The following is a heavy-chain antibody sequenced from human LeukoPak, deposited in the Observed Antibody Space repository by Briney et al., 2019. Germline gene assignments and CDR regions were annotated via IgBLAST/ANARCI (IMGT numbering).Heavy chain of an antibody. J-gene: IGHJ3*02. CDR1: EYTFTDYY. CDR2: VDPEDGET. V-gene: IGHV1-69-2*01. D-gene: IGHD1-26*01. CDR3: ATVGATTAYAFDI. Sequence: ASVKVSCKVSEYTFTDYYMHWVQQAPGKGLEWMGLVDPEDGETIYAEKFQGRVTITADTSTDTAYMELSSLRSEDTAVYYCATVGATTAYAFDIWGQGTMVTVSS.